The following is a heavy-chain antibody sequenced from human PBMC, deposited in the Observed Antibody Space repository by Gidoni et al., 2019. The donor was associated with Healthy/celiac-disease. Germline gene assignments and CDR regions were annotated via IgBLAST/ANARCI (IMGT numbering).Heavy chain of an antibody. CDR1: GFTFDDYT. J-gene: IGHJ4*02. V-gene: IGHV3-43*01. CDR2: ISWDGGST. CDR3: AKGKGDGYPLDY. Sequence: EVQLVESGGVVVQPGGSLRLSCAASGFTFDDYTMHWVRQAPGKGLEWVSLISWDGGSTYYADSVKGRFTISRDNSKNSLYLQMNSLRTEDTALYYCAKGKGDGYPLDYWGQGTLVTVSS. D-gene: IGHD3-22*01.